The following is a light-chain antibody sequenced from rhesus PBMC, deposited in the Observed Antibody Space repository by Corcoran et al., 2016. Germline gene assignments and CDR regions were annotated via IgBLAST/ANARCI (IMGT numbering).Light chain of an antibody. CDR3: QHGYGAPLT. CDR2: QAS. Sequence: DIQMTQSPSSLSASVGDRVTITCRASENVNNYLNWYQQKPGKAPKLLIYQASTLQSGVPSRFSGSGSGTEYTFTISSLQPEDVATYYCQHGYGAPLTVGGGTKVELK. V-gene: IGKV1-74*01. CDR1: ENVNNY. J-gene: IGKJ4*01.